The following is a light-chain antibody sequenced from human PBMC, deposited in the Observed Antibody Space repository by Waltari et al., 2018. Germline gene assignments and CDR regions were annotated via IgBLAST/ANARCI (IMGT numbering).Light chain of an antibody. CDR1: SSDVGGYND. J-gene: IGLJ2*01. CDR2: EVS. CDR3: NSCTSGSTLI. V-gene: IGLV2-14*01. Sequence: QSALTQPAFVSGSPGQSITISCTGTSSDVGGYNDVSWYQQPPGKAPKLMIYEVSNRPSGVSNRFSGLQAEDEADYYCNSCTSGSTLIFGGGTKVTVL.